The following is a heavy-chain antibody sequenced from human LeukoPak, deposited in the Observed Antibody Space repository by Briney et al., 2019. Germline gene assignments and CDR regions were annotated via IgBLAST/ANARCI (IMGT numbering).Heavy chain of an antibody. V-gene: IGHV1-2*02. CDR1: EYIFTDYY. CDR3: TREDY. Sequence: GASVKVSCKASEYIFTDYYIFWVRQAPGQGLEWMGWINPNTGGTTYAQKLQDRVTMTRDTSINTAYMELNRLTSDDTAVYYCTREDYWGRGTLVTVSS. CDR2: INPNTGGT. J-gene: IGHJ4*02.